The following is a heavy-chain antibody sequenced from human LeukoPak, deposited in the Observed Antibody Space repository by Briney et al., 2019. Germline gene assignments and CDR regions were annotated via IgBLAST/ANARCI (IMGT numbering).Heavy chain of an antibody. V-gene: IGHV3-30*02. J-gene: IGHJ4*02. CDR1: EFSVGSNY. Sequence: GGSLRLSCAASEFSVGSNYMTWVRQAPGKGLEWVAFIRYDGSNKYYADSVKGRFTISRDNSKNTLYLQMNSLRAEDTAVYFCAKLPNEGTTYDHWGQGALVTVSS. CDR2: IRYDGSNK. D-gene: IGHD1-1*01. CDR3: AKLPNEGTTYDH.